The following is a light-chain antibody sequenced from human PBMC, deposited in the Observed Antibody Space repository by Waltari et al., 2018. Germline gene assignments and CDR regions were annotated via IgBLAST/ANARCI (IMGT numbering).Light chain of an antibody. CDR1: QSVNTD. V-gene: IGKV3-15*01. J-gene: IGKJ5*01. CDR3: QQYNTWPSVT. Sequence: VLTQSLASLSVSLAETAPPPCRASQSVNTDLAWYQQKPGQAPRLFIYGASTRTTDVPARFSGSGSGTEFTLTISSLQSEDFAVYYCQQYNTWPSVTFGQGTRLQIK. CDR2: GAS.